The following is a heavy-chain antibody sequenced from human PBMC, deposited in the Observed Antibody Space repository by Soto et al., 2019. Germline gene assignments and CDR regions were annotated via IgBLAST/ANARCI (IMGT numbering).Heavy chain of an antibody. Sequence: GGSLRLSCAASGFTFSNAWMSWVRQAPGKGLEWVGRIKSKTDGGTTDYAAPVKGRFTISRDDSKNTLYLQMNSLKTEDTAVYYCTTEYYDFWSGSLEPYYYYMDVWGKGTTVTVSS. V-gene: IGHV3-15*01. CDR3: TTEYYDFWSGSLEPYYYYMDV. CDR1: GFTFSNAW. D-gene: IGHD3-3*01. J-gene: IGHJ6*03. CDR2: IKSKTDGGTT.